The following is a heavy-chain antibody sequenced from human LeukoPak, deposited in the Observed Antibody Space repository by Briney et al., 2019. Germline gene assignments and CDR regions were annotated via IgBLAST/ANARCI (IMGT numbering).Heavy chain of an antibody. CDR3: TTVLYYDSSGYYRRATN. D-gene: IGHD3-22*01. V-gene: IGHV3-15*01. Sequence: GGSLRLSCAASGFTFSNAWMSWVRQAPGKGLEWVGRIKSKTDGGTTDYTAPVKGRFTISRDDSKNTLYLQMNSLKTEDTAVYYCTTVLYYDSSGYYRRATNWGQGTLVTVSS. CDR1: GFTFSNAW. J-gene: IGHJ4*02. CDR2: IKSKTDGGTT.